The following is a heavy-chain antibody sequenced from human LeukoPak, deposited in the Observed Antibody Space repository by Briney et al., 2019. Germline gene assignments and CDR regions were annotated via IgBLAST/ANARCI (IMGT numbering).Heavy chain of an antibody. D-gene: IGHD3-16*01. Sequence: PGGSLRLSCAASGFTFSSYEMNWVRQAPGKGLEWVSYISRSGSTIYYADSVKGRFTISRDNAKNSLYLQMNSLRVEDTAVYYCARKAIAIGGAIDYWGQGTLVTVSS. CDR1: GFTFSSYE. J-gene: IGHJ4*02. CDR2: ISRSGSTI. V-gene: IGHV3-48*03. CDR3: ARKAIAIGGAIDY.